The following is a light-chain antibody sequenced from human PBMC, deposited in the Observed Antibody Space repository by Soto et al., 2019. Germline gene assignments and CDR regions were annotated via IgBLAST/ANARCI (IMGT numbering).Light chain of an antibody. CDR1: QSVSSY. CDR3: QQRSSWLYT. V-gene: IGKV3-11*01. Sequence: EIVLTQSPATLSLSPGERVTLSCRASQSVSSYLAWYQQQPGQAPRLLIYDASNRATGIPARFSGSGSGTDFTLTITSLEPEDFAVYYCQQRSSWLYTFGEGTKLEIK. CDR2: DAS. J-gene: IGKJ2*01.